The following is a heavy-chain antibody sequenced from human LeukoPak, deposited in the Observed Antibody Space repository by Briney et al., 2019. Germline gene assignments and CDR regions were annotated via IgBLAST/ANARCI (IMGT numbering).Heavy chain of an antibody. CDR2: IDNDGSDI. J-gene: IGHJ3*01. D-gene: IGHD5-12*01. CDR3: ARGGLSHAFDV. Sequence: GGSLRLSCAAWGFTFRSYWIHCAPQAPGRGLVWVGRIDNDGSDIIYADSVKGRFTVSRDNAKNTLYLQMNSLRAEDTAVYFCARGGLSHAFDVWGQGTVVTVSS. V-gene: IGHV3-74*01. CDR1: GFTFRSYW.